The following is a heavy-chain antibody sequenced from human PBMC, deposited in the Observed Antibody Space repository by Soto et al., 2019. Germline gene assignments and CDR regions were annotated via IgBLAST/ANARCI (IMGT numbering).Heavy chain of an antibody. J-gene: IGHJ4*02. CDR1: SDSISSYY. V-gene: IGHV4-59*01. CDR2: ISYSGST. D-gene: IGHD6-13*01. CDR3: ARGTSWQLPFDY. Sequence: SETLSLTCTVSSDSISSYYWSWIRQPPGKRLEWIGYISYSGSTDYNPSLKSRVTISGDTSKSQFSLKVSSVTAADTAVYYCARGTSWQLPFDYWGQGTLVTVSS.